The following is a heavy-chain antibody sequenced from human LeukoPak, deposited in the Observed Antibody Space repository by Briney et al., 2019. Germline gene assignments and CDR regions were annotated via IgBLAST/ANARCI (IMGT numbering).Heavy chain of an antibody. V-gene: IGHV3-13*01. Sequence: QPGGSLRLSCAASGFTFSSYDMHWVRQATGKGLEWVSAIGTAGDTHYPGSVKGRFTISRENAKNSLYLQMNSLRAGDTAVYYCARRAGYCSGGSCLPDWYFDLWGRGTLVTVSS. J-gene: IGHJ2*01. CDR1: GFTFSSYD. CDR2: IGTAGDT. D-gene: IGHD2-15*01. CDR3: ARRAGYCSGGSCLPDWYFDL.